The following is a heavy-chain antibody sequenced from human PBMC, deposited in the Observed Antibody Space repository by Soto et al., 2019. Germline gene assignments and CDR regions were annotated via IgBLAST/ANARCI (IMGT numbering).Heavy chain of an antibody. Sequence: ASETLSLTCTVSGGSISSSSYYWGWIRQPPGKGLEWIGSIYYSGSTYYNPSLKSRVTISVDTSKNQFSLKLSSVTAADTAVYYCARPYGDYDNWFDPWGQGTLVTVSS. V-gene: IGHV4-39*01. CDR1: GGSISSSSYY. CDR3: ARPYGDYDNWFDP. D-gene: IGHD4-17*01. CDR2: IYYSGST. J-gene: IGHJ5*02.